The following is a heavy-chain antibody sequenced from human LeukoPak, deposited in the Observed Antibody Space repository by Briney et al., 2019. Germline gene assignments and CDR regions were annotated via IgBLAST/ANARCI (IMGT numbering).Heavy chain of an antibody. CDR3: ARGGRITTVRGVTPMNWFDP. V-gene: IGHV4-34*01. D-gene: IGHD3-10*01. CDR2: INHSGST. J-gene: IGHJ5*02. Sequence: SETLSLTCAVYGGSFSGYYWSWIRQPPGKGLEWIGKINHSGSTNYNPSLKRRVTISVDTSKNQFSLKLSSLTAADTALYYCARGGRITTVRGVTPMNWFDPWGQGTLVTVSS. CDR1: GGSFSGYY.